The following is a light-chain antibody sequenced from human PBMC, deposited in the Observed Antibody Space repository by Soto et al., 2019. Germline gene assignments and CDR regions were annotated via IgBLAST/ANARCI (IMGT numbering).Light chain of an antibody. Sequence: ETVLTQSPATLSLSPGERATLSCRASQSVSTYLAWYQQKPGQAPRLLIYDASNRATGIPARFSGSGSGTDFTLTISSLEPEDFGVYYCQQHYNWPPLTFGGGTKVEIK. V-gene: IGKV3-11*01. CDR2: DAS. CDR1: QSVSTY. J-gene: IGKJ4*01. CDR3: QQHYNWPPLT.